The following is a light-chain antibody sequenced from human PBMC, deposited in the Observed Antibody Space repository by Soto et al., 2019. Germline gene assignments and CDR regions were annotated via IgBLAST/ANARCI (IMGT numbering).Light chain of an antibody. CDR3: QQSSDSPQT. Sequence: QMTQSPSSLSASVGDRVTITCRASQSISTFLNWYQQKLGKAPKLLIYATSNLQGGVPSRFSGSGFRTDSTLTITSLQPEDFASYYCQQSSDSPQTFGQGTKVEI. V-gene: IGKV1-39*01. J-gene: IGKJ1*01. CDR1: QSISTF. CDR2: ATS.